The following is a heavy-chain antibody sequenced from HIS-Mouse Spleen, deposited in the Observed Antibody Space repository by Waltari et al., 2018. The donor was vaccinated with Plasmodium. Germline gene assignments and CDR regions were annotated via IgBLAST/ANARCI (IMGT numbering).Heavy chain of an antibody. Sequence: QVQLQHWGAGLLKPSETLSLTAAVSGASFSGYYWSWIRQPPGKGLEWIGEINHSGSTNYNPSLKGRVTISVDTSKNQCSLKLSSVTAADTAVYYCARGRVLGTSSGYFDLWGRGTLVTVSS. CDR2: INHSGST. V-gene: IGHV4-34*01. D-gene: IGHD3-10*01. J-gene: IGHJ2*01. CDR3: ARGRVLGTSSGYFDL. CDR1: GASFSGYY.